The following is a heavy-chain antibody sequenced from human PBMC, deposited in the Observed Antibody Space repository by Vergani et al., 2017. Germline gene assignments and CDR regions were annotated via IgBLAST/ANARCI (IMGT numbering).Heavy chain of an antibody. Sequence: QLQLQESGPGLVKPSATLSLTCSVSGASIRSSNYYWGWIRQPPGKGLEWIASIYYSGSTYYNPSLKSRVTISVATSKNQFSLKLSSVTAADTAIYFCAGHSTVEWLVKLGWIDPWGQGILVTVSS. CDR2: IYYSGST. CDR1: GASIRSSNYY. V-gene: IGHV4-39*01. CDR3: AGHSTVEWLVKLGWIDP. J-gene: IGHJ5*02. D-gene: IGHD6-19*01.